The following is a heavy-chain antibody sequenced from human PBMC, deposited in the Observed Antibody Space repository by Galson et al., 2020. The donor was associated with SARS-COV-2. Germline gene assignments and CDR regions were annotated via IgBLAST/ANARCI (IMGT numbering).Heavy chain of an antibody. CDR3: ARSGYYDSSGYYYEGPDAFDI. CDR2: ISSSSSYI. J-gene: IGHJ3*02. Sequence: VGSLRLSCAASGFTFSSYSMNWVRQAPGKGLEWVSSISSSSSYIYYADSVKGRFTISRDNAKNSLYLQMNSLRAEDTAVYYCARSGYYDSSGYYYEGPDAFDIWGQVTMVTVSS. D-gene: IGHD3-22*01. CDR1: GFTFSSYS. V-gene: IGHV3-21*01.